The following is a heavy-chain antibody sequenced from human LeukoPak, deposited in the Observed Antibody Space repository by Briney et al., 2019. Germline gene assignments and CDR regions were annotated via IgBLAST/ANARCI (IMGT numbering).Heavy chain of an antibody. CDR3: ARVIAVAGTGDYYFDY. CDR1: GGSISSGSYY. V-gene: IGHV4-61*02. Sequence: SQTLSLTCTVSGGSISSGSYYWSWIRQPAGKGLEWIGRICTSGSTNYNPSLKSRVTISVDTSKNQFSLKLSSVTAVDTAVYYCARVIAVAGTGDYYFDYWGQGTLVTVSS. J-gene: IGHJ4*02. D-gene: IGHD6-19*01. CDR2: ICTSGST.